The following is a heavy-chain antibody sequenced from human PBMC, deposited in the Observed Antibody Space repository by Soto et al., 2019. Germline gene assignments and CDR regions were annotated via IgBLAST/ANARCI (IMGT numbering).Heavy chain of an antibody. CDR2: IWYDGSNK. Sequence: PGGSLRLSCAASGFTFSSYGMHWVRQSPGKGLEWVAVIWYDGSNKYYADSVKGRFTISRDNSKNTLYLQMNSLRAEDTAVYYCARDQDYGDSSQVDYWGQGTLVTVSS. D-gene: IGHD4-17*01. CDR3: ARDQDYGDSSQVDY. J-gene: IGHJ4*02. V-gene: IGHV3-33*01. CDR1: GFTFSSYG.